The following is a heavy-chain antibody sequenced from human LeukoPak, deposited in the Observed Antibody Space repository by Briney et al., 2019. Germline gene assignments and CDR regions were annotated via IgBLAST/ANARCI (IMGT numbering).Heavy chain of an antibody. Sequence: ASVRVSCKASGYTFTGYYMHWVRQAPGQGLEWMGRINPNSGGTNYAQKFQGRVTMTRDTSISTAYMQLMRLRSDDAAVYYCARGADSSGISDFDYWGQGTLVTVSS. D-gene: IGHD6-19*01. CDR1: GYTFTGYY. V-gene: IGHV1-2*06. CDR3: ARGADSSGISDFDY. J-gene: IGHJ4*02. CDR2: INPNSGGT.